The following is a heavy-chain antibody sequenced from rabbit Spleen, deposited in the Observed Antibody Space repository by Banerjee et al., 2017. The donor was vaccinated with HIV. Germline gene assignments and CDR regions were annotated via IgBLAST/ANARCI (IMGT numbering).Heavy chain of an antibody. Sequence: EESGGDLVKPGASLTLTCIASGVSFSDDSYMCWVRQAPGKGLEWIACIDIGSSGFTYFASWAKGRFTISKTSSTTVTLQMTSLTAADTATYFCARDTSSSFSSYGMDLWGPGTLVTVS. CDR1: GVSFSDDSY. D-gene: IGHD1-1*01. V-gene: IGHV1S40*01. CDR3: ARDTSSSFSSYGMDL. CDR2: IDIGSSGFT. J-gene: IGHJ6*01.